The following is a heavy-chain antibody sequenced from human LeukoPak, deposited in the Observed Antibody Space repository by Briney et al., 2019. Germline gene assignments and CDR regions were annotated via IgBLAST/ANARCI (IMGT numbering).Heavy chain of an antibody. CDR1: GYTFTSYD. D-gene: IGHD2-21*02. J-gene: IGHJ4*02. Sequence: GASVKVSCKASGYTFTSYDTNWVRQATGQGLEWMGWMNPNSGNTGYAQKFQGRVTMTRNTSITTAYMELSSLESEDTALYYCARPSGNCGGDCYRLSYWGQGSLVTVSS. V-gene: IGHV1-8*01. CDR3: ARPSGNCGGDCYRLSY. CDR2: MNPNSGNT.